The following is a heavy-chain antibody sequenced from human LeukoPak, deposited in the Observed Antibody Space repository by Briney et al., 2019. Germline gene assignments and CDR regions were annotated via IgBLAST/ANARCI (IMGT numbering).Heavy chain of an antibody. J-gene: IGHJ5*02. CDR1: GFTFSSYW. Sequence: GGSLRLSCAASGFTFSSYWMHWVRQAPGKGLVWVSRINSDGSSTSHADSVKGRFTISRDNAKNTLYPQMNSLRAEDTAVYYCAREGGYCSSTSCWKWFDPWGQGTLVTVSS. CDR3: AREGGYCSSTSCWKWFDP. CDR2: INSDGSST. V-gene: IGHV3-74*01. D-gene: IGHD2-2*01.